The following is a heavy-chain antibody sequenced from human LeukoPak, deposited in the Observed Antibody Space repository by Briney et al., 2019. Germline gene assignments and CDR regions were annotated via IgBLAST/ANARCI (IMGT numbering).Heavy chain of an antibody. CDR3: VKRPSESCSNGGCYFDS. J-gene: IGHJ4*02. CDR1: GFTFSSFA. CDR2: LSHDDISE. Sequence: GGSLRLSCEASGFTFSSFAMHWVRQAPGKGLEWVAVLSHDDISEFYADSVKGRFIISRDNSKNTLFLQMNSLRAEDTATYFCVKRPSESCSNGGCYFDSWGQGTLVTVSS. V-gene: IGHV3-30*18. D-gene: IGHD2-8*01.